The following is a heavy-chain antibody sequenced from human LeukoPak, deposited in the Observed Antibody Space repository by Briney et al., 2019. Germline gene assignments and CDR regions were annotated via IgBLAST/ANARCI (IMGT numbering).Heavy chain of an antibody. Sequence: GGSLRLSCAASGFTPSSSRMHWVRQAPGKGLVWVSYVDSDGSTTDYADSVKGRFTISRDSAKNTLYLQMNSLGAEDTAVYYCASLGSSGSYRDYWGQGTLVTVSS. V-gene: IGHV3-74*01. CDR3: ASLGSSGSYRDY. J-gene: IGHJ4*02. D-gene: IGHD1-26*01. CDR2: VDSDGSTT. CDR1: GFTPSSSR.